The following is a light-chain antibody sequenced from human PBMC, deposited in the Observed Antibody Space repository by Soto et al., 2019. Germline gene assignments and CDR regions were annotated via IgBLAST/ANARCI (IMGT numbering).Light chain of an antibody. CDR2: GAS. J-gene: IGKJ4*01. CDR3: QHYYSWPRS. CDR1: QSVSSY. Sequence: EIVLTQSPATLSLSPGERATLSCRASQSVSSYLAWHQQGPGQTPRLLIYGASTRVPGIPARFSGSGSGTEFTLTIGNLQSEDFAVYYCQHYYSWPRSFGGGTKVEI. V-gene: IGKV3-15*01.